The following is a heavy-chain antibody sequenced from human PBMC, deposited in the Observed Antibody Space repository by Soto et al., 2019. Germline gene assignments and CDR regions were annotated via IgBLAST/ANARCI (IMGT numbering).Heavy chain of an antibody. CDR2: IKSENNGGTI. D-gene: IGHD2-15*01. CDR3: AADRPDWWAYAFDY. J-gene: IGHJ4*02. Sequence: EVQLAESGGDLVKPGGSLRLSCAASGFIFNTAWMNWVSQTPGKGLEWVGRIKSENNGGTIDYAAPVKGRFTVSRGDSQNAVYLEMNSLKTEDTAIYYCAADRPDWWAYAFDYWGQGNLVTVSS. CDR1: GFIFNTAW. V-gene: IGHV3-15*07.